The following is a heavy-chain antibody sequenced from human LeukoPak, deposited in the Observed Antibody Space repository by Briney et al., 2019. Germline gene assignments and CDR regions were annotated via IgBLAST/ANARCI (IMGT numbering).Heavy chain of an antibody. CDR2: INPNSGGT. V-gene: IGHV1-2*02. J-gene: IGHJ5*02. D-gene: IGHD3-16*01. CDR1: GYTFTGYY. Sequence: GASVKVSCKASGYTFTGYYMHWVRQAPGQGLEWMGWINPNSGGTNYAQKLQGRVTMTTDTSTSTAYMELRSLRSDDTAVYYCARGLWDDRPKYNWFDPWGQGTLVTVSS. CDR3: ARGLWDDRPKYNWFDP.